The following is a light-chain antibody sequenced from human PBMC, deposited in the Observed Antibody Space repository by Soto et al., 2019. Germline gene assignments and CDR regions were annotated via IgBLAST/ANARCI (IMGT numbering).Light chain of an antibody. Sequence: DIQMTQSPSSLSASVGDRVTITCRASQSIGINLNWYHQRPGKAPNLLIFAASSLQTGVPSRFSGSGSWTDFTLTISGLQPEDSAIYYCQQSYSTPLSFGGGTKVEIK. CDR3: QQSYSTPLS. CDR1: QSIGIN. J-gene: IGKJ4*01. V-gene: IGKV1-39*01. CDR2: AAS.